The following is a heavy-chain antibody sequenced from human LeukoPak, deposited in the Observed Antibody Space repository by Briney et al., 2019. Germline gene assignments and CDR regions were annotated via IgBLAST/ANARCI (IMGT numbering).Heavy chain of an antibody. Sequence: SETLSLTCTVSGGSISSSSYYWGWIRQPPGKGLEWIGSIYHSGSTYYNPSLKSRVTISVDTSKNQFSLKLSSVTAAGTAVYYCAADSSGYYVLAFDIWGQGTMVTVSS. J-gene: IGHJ3*02. CDR2: IYHSGST. CDR1: GGSISSSSYY. D-gene: IGHD3-22*01. V-gene: IGHV4-39*07. CDR3: AADSSGYYVLAFDI.